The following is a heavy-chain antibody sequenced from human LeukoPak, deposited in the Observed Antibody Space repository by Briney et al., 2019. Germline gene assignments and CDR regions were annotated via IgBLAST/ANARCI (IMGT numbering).Heavy chain of an antibody. Sequence: ASVKVFREASGYTDTRYYMHWAPHPPAQGLEWMGKINPSGGSTSYAQKPQGRVTMTRDTSTSTVYMELSSLTSEDTALYYGARAGGAYYYDSRSDWFDPWGQGTLVTVSS. CDR2: INPSGGST. CDR3: ARAGGAYYYDSRSDWFDP. D-gene: IGHD3-22*01. J-gene: IGHJ5*02. V-gene: IGHV1-46*01. CDR1: GYTDTRYY.